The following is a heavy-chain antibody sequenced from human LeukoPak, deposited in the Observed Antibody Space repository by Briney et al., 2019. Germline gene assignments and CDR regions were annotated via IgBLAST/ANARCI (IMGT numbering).Heavy chain of an antibody. V-gene: IGHV3-21*01. Sequence: GGSLRLSCAASGFTFNTYNMNWVRQAPGKGLEWVSSISSSGTYIFYADSVKGRFTNSRDNAKNSLYLHMNSLRAEDTAVYYCATINGDYDYFDYWGQGTLVTVSS. CDR2: ISSSGTYI. D-gene: IGHD4-17*01. J-gene: IGHJ4*02. CDR3: ATINGDYDYFDY. CDR1: GFTFNTYN.